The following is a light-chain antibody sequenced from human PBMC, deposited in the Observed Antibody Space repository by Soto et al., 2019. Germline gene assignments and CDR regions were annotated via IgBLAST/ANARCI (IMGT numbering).Light chain of an antibody. CDR1: SGDITDNKY. Sequence: QSALTQPPSASGSPGQSVTISCTGTSGDITDNKYVSWFQQHPGKAPKLLIYEINKRPSGVPHRFSGSKSGNTASLTVSGLQADDEADYYCATWDDSLNGWVFGGGTKLTVL. CDR2: EIN. V-gene: IGLV2-8*01. J-gene: IGLJ3*02. CDR3: ATWDDSLNGWV.